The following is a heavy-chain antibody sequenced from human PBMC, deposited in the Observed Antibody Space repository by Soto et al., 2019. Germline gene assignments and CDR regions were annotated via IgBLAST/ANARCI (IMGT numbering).Heavy chain of an antibody. J-gene: IGHJ6*02. V-gene: IGHV1-18*01. Sequence: QVQLVQSGDEVRKPGSSVKVSCKASGYIFVNYGIAWVRQAPRQGLEWMGWISPYSGNTHYASQVQGRLTMTTDTPTSPAYMDLGSLTSAETAGYYFAIGDTFVPPTPQDDWGQGTTVTVSS. CDR3: AIGDTFVPPTPQDD. CDR1: GYIFVNYG. CDR2: ISPYSGNT. D-gene: IGHD3-10*01.